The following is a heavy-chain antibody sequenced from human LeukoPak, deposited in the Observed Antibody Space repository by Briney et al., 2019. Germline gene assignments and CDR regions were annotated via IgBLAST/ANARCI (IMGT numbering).Heavy chain of an antibody. CDR3: AKAYCSSTSCYIDY. CDR2: IRYDGSNK. D-gene: IGHD2-2*01. J-gene: IGHJ4*02. V-gene: IGHV3-30*02. Sequence: GGSVRLSCAASGFTFSSYGMHWVRQASGKGLEWVAFIRYDGSNKYYADSVKGRFTISRDNSKNTLYLQMNSLRAEDTAVYYCAKAYCSSTSCYIDYWGQGTLVTVSS. CDR1: GFTFSSYG.